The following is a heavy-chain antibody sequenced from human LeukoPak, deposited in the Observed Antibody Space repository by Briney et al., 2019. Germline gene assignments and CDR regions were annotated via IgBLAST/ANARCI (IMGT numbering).Heavy chain of an antibody. CDR3: GRGHWGLDY. V-gene: IGHV3-30*02. Sequence: GGSLRHSCAESGFTFSSYGIHGVRQAPGEGLEWVTFIRYDGNNKYYADSVKGRFTTSRDNAKSSLYLQMNSLRAEDTAVYYCGRGHWGLDYWGQEALVTLSS. J-gene: IGHJ4*02. D-gene: IGHD7-27*01. CDR2: IRYDGNNK. CDR1: GFTFSSYG.